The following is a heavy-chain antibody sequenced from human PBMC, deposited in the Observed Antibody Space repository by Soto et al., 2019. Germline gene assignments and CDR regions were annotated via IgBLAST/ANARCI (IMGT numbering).Heavy chain of an antibody. J-gene: IGHJ6*02. V-gene: IGHV4-34*01. Sequence: SETLSLTCAVYGGSFSGYYWSWIRQPPGKGLEWIGEINHSGSTNYNPSLKSRVTISVDTSKNQFSLKLSSVTAADTAVYYCARGLGGGDDYYYYGMDVWGQGTTVTVSS. CDR1: GGSFSGYY. D-gene: IGHD2-21*02. CDR2: INHSGST. CDR3: ARGLGGGDDYYYYGMDV.